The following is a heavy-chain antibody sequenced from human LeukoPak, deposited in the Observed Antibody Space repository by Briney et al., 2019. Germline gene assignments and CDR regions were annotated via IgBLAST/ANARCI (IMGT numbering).Heavy chain of an antibody. Sequence: SETLSLTCTVSGGSISSYYWSWIRQPPGKGLEWIGYIYYSGSTNYNPSLKSRVTISVDTSKNQFSLKLSSVTAADTAVYYCARGRRGGKAAAGPYFYYWGQGTLVTVSS. J-gene: IGHJ4*02. V-gene: IGHV4-59*01. CDR2: IYYSGST. D-gene: IGHD6-13*01. CDR3: ARGRRGGKAAAGPYFYY. CDR1: GGSISSYY.